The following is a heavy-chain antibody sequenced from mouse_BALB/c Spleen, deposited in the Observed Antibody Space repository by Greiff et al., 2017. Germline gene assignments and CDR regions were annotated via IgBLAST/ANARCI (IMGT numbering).Heavy chain of an antibody. CDR3: ARDKDYFDY. V-gene: IGHV5-6-5*01. J-gene: IGHJ2*01. Sequence: EVKVVESGGGLVKPGGSLKLSCAASGFTFSSYAMSWVRQTPEKRLEWVASISSGGSTYYPDSVKGRFTISRDNARNILYLQMSSLRSEDTAMYYCARDKDYFDYWGQGTTLTVSS. CDR2: ISSGGST. CDR1: GFTFSSYA.